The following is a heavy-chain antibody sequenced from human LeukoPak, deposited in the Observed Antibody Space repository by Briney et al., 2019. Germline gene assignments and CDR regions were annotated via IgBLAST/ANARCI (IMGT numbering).Heavy chain of an antibody. CDR3: ATALRVATYFDY. CDR2: FDPEDGET. J-gene: IGHJ4*02. D-gene: IGHD5-12*01. V-gene: IGHV1-24*01. Sequence: GASVKVSCKVSGYTLTELSMHWVRQAPGKGLEWMGGFDPEDGETIYAQKFQGRVTMTEDTSTDTAYMELSSPRSEDTAVYYCATALRVATYFDYWGQGTLVTVSS. CDR1: GYTLTELS.